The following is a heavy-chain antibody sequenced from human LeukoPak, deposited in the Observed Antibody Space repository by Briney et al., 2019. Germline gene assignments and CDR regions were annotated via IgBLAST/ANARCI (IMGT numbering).Heavy chain of an antibody. CDR3: AGDYYYYGMDV. V-gene: IGHV3-9*01. CDR1: GFTFDDYA. Sequence: GGSLRLSCAASGFTFDDYAMHWVRQAPGKGLEWVSGISWNSGSMGYADSVKGRFTISRDNAKNSLYLQMNSLRAEDTALYYCAGDYYYYGMDVWGQGTTVTVSS. J-gene: IGHJ6*02. CDR2: ISWNSGSM.